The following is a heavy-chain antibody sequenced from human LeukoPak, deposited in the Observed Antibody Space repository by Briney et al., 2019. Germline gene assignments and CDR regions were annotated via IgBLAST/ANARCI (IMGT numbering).Heavy chain of an antibody. D-gene: IGHD6-19*01. CDR2: ISYDGSNK. V-gene: IGHV3-30-3*01. Sequence: PGGSLRLSCAASGFTFSSYAMHWVRQAPGKGLEWVAVISYDGSNKYYADSVKGRFTISRDNSKNPLYLQMNSLRAEDTAVYYCARGPAVSSSGWYFHYWGQGALVTVSS. J-gene: IGHJ4*02. CDR3: ARGPAVSSSGWYFHY. CDR1: GFTFSSYA.